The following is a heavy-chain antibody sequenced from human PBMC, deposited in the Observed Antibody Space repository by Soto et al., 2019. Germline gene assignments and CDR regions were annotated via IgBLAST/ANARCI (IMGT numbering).Heavy chain of an antibody. CDR3: ARTRGYGDCDY. CDR1: GGSINSGYYY. Sequence: QVQLQESGPGLVKPSQTLSLTCTVSGGSINSGYYYWSWIRQPPGKGLEWIGYIYYSGSTYYNPSLKSRVTISLDTSKNQFSLKLSSVTAADTAVYHCARTRGYGDCDYWGQGTLVTVSS. CDR2: IYYSGST. V-gene: IGHV4-30-4*01. J-gene: IGHJ4*02. D-gene: IGHD4-17*01.